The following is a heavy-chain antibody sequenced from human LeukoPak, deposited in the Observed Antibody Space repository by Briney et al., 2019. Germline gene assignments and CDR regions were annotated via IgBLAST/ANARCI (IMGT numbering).Heavy chain of an antibody. D-gene: IGHD3-22*01. J-gene: IGHJ4*02. CDR3: ARGGDYYDSSGYYYLDFDY. CDR2: INPNSGGT. Sequence: ASVKVSCKASGYTFTGYYMHWVRQAPGQGLEWMGRINPNSGGTNYAQKFQGRVTMTRDTSISTAYMELSRLRSDDTAVYYCARGGDYYDSSGYYYLDFDYWGQGTLVTVSS. V-gene: IGHV1-2*06. CDR1: GYTFTGYY.